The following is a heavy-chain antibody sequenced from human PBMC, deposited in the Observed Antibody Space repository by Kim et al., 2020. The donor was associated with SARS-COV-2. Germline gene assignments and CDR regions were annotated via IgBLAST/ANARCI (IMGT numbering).Heavy chain of an antibody. V-gene: IGHV3-53*01. Sequence: GGSLRLSCAASGFTVSSNYMSWVRQAPGKGLEWVSVIYSGGSTYYADSVKGRFTISRDNSKNTLYLQMNSLRAEDTAVYYCARGDSRKRSFPYYYYGMDVWGQGTTVTVSS. D-gene: IGHD6-13*01. CDR1: GFTVSSNY. CDR3: ARGDSRKRSFPYYYYGMDV. CDR2: IYSGGST. J-gene: IGHJ6*02.